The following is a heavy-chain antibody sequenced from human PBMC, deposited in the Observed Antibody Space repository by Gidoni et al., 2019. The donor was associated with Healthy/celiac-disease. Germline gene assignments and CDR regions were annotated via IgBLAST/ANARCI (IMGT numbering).Heavy chain of an antibody. CDR2: IYHSGST. D-gene: IGHD3-3*01. CDR3: ARGPRYYDFWSGYLDNAFDI. J-gene: IGHJ3*02. Sequence: QLQLQESGSGLVKPSQTLSLTCAVSGGSISSGGYSWSWIRHPPGKGLEWIGYIYHSGSTYYNPSLKSRVTISVDRSKNQFSLKLSSVTAADTAVYYCARGPRYYDFWSGYLDNAFDIWGQGTMVTVSS. V-gene: IGHV4-30-2*01. CDR1: GGSISSGGYS.